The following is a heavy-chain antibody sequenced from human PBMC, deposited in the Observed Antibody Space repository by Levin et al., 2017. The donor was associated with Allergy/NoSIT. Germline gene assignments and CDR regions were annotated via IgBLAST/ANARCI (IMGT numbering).Heavy chain of an antibody. CDR2: IYPGDSDT. Sequence: GASVKVSCQGSGYSFTSYWIGWVRQMPGKGLEWMGIIYPGDSDTRYSPSFQGQVTISADKSISTAYLQWSSLKASTTAIYYCARRGTRDYYYYMDGWGKGTTVTVSS. J-gene: IGHJ6*03. V-gene: IGHV5-51*01. CDR1: GYSFTSYW. CDR3: ARRGTRDYYYYMDG. D-gene: IGHD1-1*01.